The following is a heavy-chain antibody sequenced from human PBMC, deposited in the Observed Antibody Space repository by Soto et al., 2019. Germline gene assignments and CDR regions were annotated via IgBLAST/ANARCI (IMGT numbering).Heavy chain of an antibody. CDR3: ARTVAVASGRLNFVDH. J-gene: IGHJ4*02. CDR1: GVTFNPYG. CDR2: IIPVFDTK. D-gene: IGHD6-19*01. Sequence: QVQLLQSGAEVRTPGSSVKVSCKTSGVTFNPYGISWVLQAPGQGFEWMGGIIPVFDTKYYAQKFQVRLTITADKSTNPAYMELTSLTAEDSAVYFCARTVAVASGRLNFVDHWGQGSLGTV. V-gene: IGHV1-69*06.